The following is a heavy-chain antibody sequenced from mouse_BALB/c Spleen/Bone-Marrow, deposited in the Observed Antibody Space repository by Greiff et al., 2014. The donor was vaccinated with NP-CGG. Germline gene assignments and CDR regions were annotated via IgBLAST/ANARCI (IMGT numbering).Heavy chain of an antibody. V-gene: IGHV6-6*01. CDR3: TPHPFDY. J-gene: IGHJ2*01. Sequence: EVKLVESGGGLVQPGGSMKLSCAASGLAFSDTWLDWVRQSPEKGPEWVAEIRTKADDHATYYAESVKGRFTISRDDSISSVYLQMNSLRAEDTGIYYCTPHPFDYWGQGTTLTVSS. CDR2: IRTKADDHAT. CDR1: GLAFSDTW.